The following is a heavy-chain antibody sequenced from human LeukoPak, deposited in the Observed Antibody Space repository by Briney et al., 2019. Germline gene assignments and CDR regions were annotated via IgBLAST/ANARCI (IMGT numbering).Heavy chain of an antibody. CDR1: GYTFTTYG. Sequence: ASVKVSCKASGYTFTTYGINWVRQAPGQGLEWMGWISTYDGNTIYAQKLRDRVTMIRDTSTSTVYMDLRSLRSDDTAVYYCARDQPRRGPGNHDYWGQGTLVTVS. D-gene: IGHD1-26*01. CDR2: ISTYDGNT. V-gene: IGHV1-18*01. CDR3: ARDQPRRGPGNHDY. J-gene: IGHJ4*02.